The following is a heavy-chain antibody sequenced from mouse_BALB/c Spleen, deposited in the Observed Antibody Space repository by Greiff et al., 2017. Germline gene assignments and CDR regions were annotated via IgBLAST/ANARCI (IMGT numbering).Heavy chain of an antibody. CDR3: GRHYRYDHYYAMDY. D-gene: IGHD2-14*01. V-gene: IGHV1-37*01. CDR1: GYSFTGYF. Sequence: VQLKQSGPELVKPGASVTISCKASGYSFTGYFMNWVKQSHGKSLEWIGRINPYNGDTFYNQKFKGKATLTVDKSSSTAHMELLSLTSEDSAVYYCGRHYRYDHYYAMDYWGQGTSVTVSS. CDR2: INPYNGDT. J-gene: IGHJ4*01.